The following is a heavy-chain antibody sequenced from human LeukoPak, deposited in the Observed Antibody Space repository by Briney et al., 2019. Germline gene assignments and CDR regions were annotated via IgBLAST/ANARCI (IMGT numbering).Heavy chain of an antibody. J-gene: IGHJ4*02. D-gene: IGHD3-10*01. Sequence: GGSLRLSCAASGFTFSSYAMHWVRQAPGKGLEWVAVISYDGSNKYYADSVKGRFTISRDNSKNTLYLQMNSLKAEDTAVYYCARDPEYYYGSGSYPFDCWGQGTLVTVSS. CDR1: GFTFSSYA. CDR2: ISYDGSNK. CDR3: ARDPEYYYGSGSYPFDC. V-gene: IGHV3-30-3*01.